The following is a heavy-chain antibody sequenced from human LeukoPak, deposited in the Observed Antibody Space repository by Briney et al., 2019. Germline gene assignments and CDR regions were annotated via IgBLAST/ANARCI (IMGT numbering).Heavy chain of an antibody. CDR1: GFTFNNYW. Sequence: PGGSLRHSCAASGFTFNNYWMHWVRQAPGKGLVWVSRINTDGSGTTYADSVKGRFTMSRDNAESALYLQMNSLRAEDTAVYFCARAAVTTPPLYWFFDLWGRGTLVTVSS. CDR2: INTDGSGT. J-gene: IGHJ2*01. D-gene: IGHD4-17*01. CDR3: ARAAVTTPPLYWFFDL. V-gene: IGHV3-74*01.